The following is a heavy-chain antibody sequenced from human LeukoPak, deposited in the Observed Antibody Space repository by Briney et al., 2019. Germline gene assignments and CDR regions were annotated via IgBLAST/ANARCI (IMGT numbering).Heavy chain of an antibody. CDR2: ISSSSSYI. CDR3: ARDVFPSTAAGNYYGMDV. V-gene: IGHV3-21*01. Sequence: PGGSLRLSCAASGFTFSSYSMNWVRQAPGKGLEWVSSISSSSSYIYYADSVKGRFTISRDNAKNSLYLQMNSLRAEDTAVYYCARDVFPSTAAGNYYGMDVWGQGTTVTVSS. D-gene: IGHD6-13*01. J-gene: IGHJ6*02. CDR1: GFTFSSYS.